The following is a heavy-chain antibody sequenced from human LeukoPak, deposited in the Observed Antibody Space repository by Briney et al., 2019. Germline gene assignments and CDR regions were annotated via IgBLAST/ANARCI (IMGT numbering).Heavy chain of an antibody. Sequence: GESLKISCKGSGYRFTSNWISWVRQMPGKGLEWIGRIDPRDSYTNYSPSFQGHVTISADKSINTAYLQWSSLKASDTAMYYCARSRYEYVWGSDYYFDYWGQGALVTVSS. CDR2: IDPRDSYT. CDR1: GYRFTSNW. CDR3: ARSRYEYVWGSDYYFDY. V-gene: IGHV5-10-1*01. J-gene: IGHJ4*02. D-gene: IGHD3-16*01.